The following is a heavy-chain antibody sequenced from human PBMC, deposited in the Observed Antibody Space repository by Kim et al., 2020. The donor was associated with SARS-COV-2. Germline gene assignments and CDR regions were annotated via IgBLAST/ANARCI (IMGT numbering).Heavy chain of an antibody. Sequence: SETLSLTCTVSGGSISSSSYYWGWIREPPGKGLEWIGSIYYSGSTYYNPSLKSRVTISVDTSKNQFSLKLSSVTAADTAVYYCARRLGWGAPPRDWGQGT. D-gene: IGHD7-27*01. V-gene: IGHV4-39*01. CDR3: ARRLGWGAPPRD. CDR2: IYYSGST. CDR1: GGSISSSSYY. J-gene: IGHJ4*02.